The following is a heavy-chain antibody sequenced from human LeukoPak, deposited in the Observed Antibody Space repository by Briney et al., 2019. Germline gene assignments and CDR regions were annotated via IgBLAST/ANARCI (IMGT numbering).Heavy chain of an antibody. CDR3: AREAPKSSYYYYYYYMDV. CDR1: GGSFSGYY. CDR2: INHSGST. D-gene: IGHD6-19*01. Sequence: SETLSLTCAVYGGSFSGYYWSWIRQPPGKGLEWIGEINHSGSTNYNPSLKSRVTISVDTSKNQFSLKLSSVTAADTAVYYCAREAPKSSYYYYYYYMDVWGKGTTVTVSS. V-gene: IGHV4-34*01. J-gene: IGHJ6*03.